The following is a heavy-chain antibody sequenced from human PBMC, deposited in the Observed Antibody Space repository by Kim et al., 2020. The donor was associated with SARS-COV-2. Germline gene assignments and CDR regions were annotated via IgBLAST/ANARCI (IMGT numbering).Heavy chain of an antibody. V-gene: IGHV1-46*01. CDR3: ARDANDPSTIYYYDSSIDY. J-gene: IGHJ4*02. D-gene: IGHD3-22*01. CDR2: INPSGGST. CDR1: GYTFTSYY. Sequence: ASVKVSCKASGYTFTSYYMHWVRQAPGQGLEWMGIINPSGGSTSYAQKFQGRVTMTRDTSTSTVYMELSSLRSEDTAVYYCARDANDPSTIYYYDSSIDYWGQGTLVTVSS.